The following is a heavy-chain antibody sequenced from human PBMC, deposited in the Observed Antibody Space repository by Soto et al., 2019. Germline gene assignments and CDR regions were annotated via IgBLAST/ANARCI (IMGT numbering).Heavy chain of an antibody. Sequence: PGGSLRLSCAASGFTFSSYSMNWVRQAPGKGLEWVSYITSSRSTKYYADSVKGRFTISRDNSKNTLYLQMNSLRAEDTAVYYCAKDLRVAATHYYYMDVWXKGTTVTVSS. J-gene: IGHJ6*03. V-gene: IGHV3-48*01. CDR1: GFTFSSYS. D-gene: IGHD2-15*01. CDR3: AKDLRVAATHYYYMDV. CDR2: ITSSRSTK.